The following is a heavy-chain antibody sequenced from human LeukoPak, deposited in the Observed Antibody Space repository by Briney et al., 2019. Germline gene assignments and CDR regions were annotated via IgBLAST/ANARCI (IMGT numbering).Heavy chain of an antibody. CDR3: ARTVSKVGSDY. CDR2: INTNTGNP. V-gene: IGHV7-4-1*02. J-gene: IGHJ4*02. Sequence: ASVKVSCKASGYTFTGYYMHWVRQAPGQGLEWMGWINTNTGNPTYAQGFTGRFVFSLDTSVSTAYLQISSLKAEDTAVYYCARTVSKVGSDYWGQGTLVTVSS. CDR1: GYTFTGYY. D-gene: IGHD4-23*01.